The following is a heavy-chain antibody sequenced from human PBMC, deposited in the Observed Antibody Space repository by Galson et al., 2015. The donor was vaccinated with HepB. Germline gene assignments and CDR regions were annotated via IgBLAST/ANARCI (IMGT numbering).Heavy chain of an antibody. J-gene: IGHJ4*02. Sequence: SLRLSCAASGFTFSSYAISWVRQAPGKGLEWVSAISGSGGSTYYADSVKGRFTISRDNSKNTLYLQMNSLRAEDTAVYYCAKARGVPAAIRGSCSGGSCYFSFDYWGQGTLVTVSS. CDR3: AKARGVPAAIRGSCSGGSCYFSFDY. D-gene: IGHD2-15*01. CDR1: GFTFSSYA. V-gene: IGHV3-23*01. CDR2: ISGSGGST.